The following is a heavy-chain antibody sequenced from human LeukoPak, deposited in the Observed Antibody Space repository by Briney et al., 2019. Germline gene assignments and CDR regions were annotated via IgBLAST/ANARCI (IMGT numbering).Heavy chain of an antibody. CDR1: GGSIKGYY. V-gene: IGHV4-59*01. CDR2: ISYSGGT. J-gene: IGHJ4*02. D-gene: IGHD6-19*01. CDR3: AREAVAGLDF. Sequence: SETLSPTCTVSGGSIKGYYWSWIRQPPGKGLEWIGYISYSGGTNYNPSLKSRVTISVDTSKNQLSLNLTSVTAADTAVYYCAREAVAGLDFWGQGTLVTVSS.